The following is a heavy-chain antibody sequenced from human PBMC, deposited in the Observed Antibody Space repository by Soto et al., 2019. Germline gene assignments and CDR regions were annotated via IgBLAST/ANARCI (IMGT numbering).Heavy chain of an antibody. CDR1: GFTFSNVW. CDR3: TPLALKYNSDWYPLSD. J-gene: IGHJ4*02. Sequence: EVQLVESGGGLVKPGGSLRLSCAGSGFTFSNVWMNWVRQAPGKGLEWVGRIKSETDAGTIDYAAPVKGRFTISRDDSNNTLYLQMNSLKTADTATYYCTPLALKYNSDWYPLSDWGQGTRVTVSS. D-gene: IGHD6-19*01. CDR2: IKSETDAGTI. V-gene: IGHV3-15*07.